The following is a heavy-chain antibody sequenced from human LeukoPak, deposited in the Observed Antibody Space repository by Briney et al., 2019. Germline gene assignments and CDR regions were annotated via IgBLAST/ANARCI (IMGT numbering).Heavy chain of an antibody. D-gene: IGHD6-13*01. CDR2: ISWDGNKK. V-gene: IGHV3-30*04. CDR3: AREGGNSTSWGYFDC. CDR1: GFTFRGYT. J-gene: IGHJ4*02. Sequence: PGRSLRLSCGASGFTFRGYTMHWVRQAPGKGLQWVAVISWDGNKKFYADSVEGRFTISRDNSKNTLSLQMNSLRLEDTALYYCAREGGNSTSWGYFDCWGQGTLVTVSS.